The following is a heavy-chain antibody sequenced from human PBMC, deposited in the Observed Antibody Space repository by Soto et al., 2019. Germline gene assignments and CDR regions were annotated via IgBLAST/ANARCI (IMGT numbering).Heavy chain of an antibody. Sequence: PSETLSLTCTVFGGSISSYYWSWIRQPPGKGLEWIGYIYYSGSTNYNPSLKSRVTISVDTSKNQFSLKLSSVTAADTAVYYCARDIGTVGFYLDYWGQGTPVTVSS. CDR3: ARDIGTVGFYLDY. J-gene: IGHJ4*02. CDR1: GGSISSYY. D-gene: IGHD2-8*02. CDR2: IYYSGST. V-gene: IGHV4-59*12.